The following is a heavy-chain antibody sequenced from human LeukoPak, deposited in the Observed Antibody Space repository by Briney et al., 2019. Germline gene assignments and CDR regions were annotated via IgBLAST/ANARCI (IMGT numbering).Heavy chain of an antibody. CDR2: INHSGCT. J-gene: IGHJ4*02. V-gene: IGHV4-34*01. CDR3: ANFQWLRYFAF. D-gene: IGHD5-12*01. CDR1: GGSFSGYY. Sequence: SETLSLTCAVYGGSFSGYYWSWIRQPPGKGLEWIGEINHSGCTNYNPSLKSRVTISVGTSKNQFSLKLSSVTAADTAVYYCANFQWLRYFAFWGQGTLVTVSS.